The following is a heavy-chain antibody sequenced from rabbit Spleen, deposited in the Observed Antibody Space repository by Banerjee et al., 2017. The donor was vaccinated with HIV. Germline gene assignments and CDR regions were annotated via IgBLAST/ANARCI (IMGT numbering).Heavy chain of an antibody. CDR2: IYTGNGKT. CDR3: ARDTGTSFSSYGMDL. CDR1: GFSFSSSYD. V-gene: IGHV1S40*01. D-gene: IGHD7-1*01. Sequence: QQVVESGGGLVKPGASLTLTCTASGFSFSSSYDMCWVRQAPGKGLEWIGCIYTGNGKTYSATWAKGRFTCSKTSSTTVTLQMTSLTVADTATYFCARDTGTSFSSYGMDLWGPGTLVTVS. J-gene: IGHJ6*01.